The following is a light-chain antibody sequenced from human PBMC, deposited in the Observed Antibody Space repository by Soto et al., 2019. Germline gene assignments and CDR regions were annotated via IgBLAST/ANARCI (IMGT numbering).Light chain of an antibody. CDR1: TGAVTTGNY. CDR3: LLYFGVAQLV. CDR2: TTD. V-gene: IGLV7-43*01. J-gene: IGLJ3*02. Sequence: QAVVTQEPSLTVSPGGTVTVTCASSTGAVTTGNYASWFQQKPGQAPRTLIYTTDNRHSWTPARFSGSLLGGKAALTLSSVQPEDEADYYCLLYFGVAQLVFGGGTKLTVL.